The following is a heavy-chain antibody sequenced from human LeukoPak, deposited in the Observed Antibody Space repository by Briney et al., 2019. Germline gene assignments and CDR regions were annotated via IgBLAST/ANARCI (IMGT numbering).Heavy chain of an antibody. Sequence: GGSLRLSCAASGFTFSSYEMNWVRQAPGKGLEWVSYISSSGSTIYYADSVKGRFTISRDNAKNSLYLQMNSLRAEDTAVYYCAVTTVGFALDYWGQGTLVTVSS. V-gene: IGHV3-48*03. CDR1: GFTFSSYE. D-gene: IGHD4-17*01. J-gene: IGHJ4*02. CDR2: ISSSGSTI. CDR3: AVTTVGFALDY.